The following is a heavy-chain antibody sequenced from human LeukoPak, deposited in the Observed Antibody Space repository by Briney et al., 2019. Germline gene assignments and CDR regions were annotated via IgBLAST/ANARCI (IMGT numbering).Heavy chain of an antibody. Sequence: PSETLSLTCSISGGSISRTASYYGWIRQHPGKGLEWIGSIHYSGYTYYNPSLKSRVTISVDTSKNQFSLRLSSLSAADTAVYFCARLTDISGIVDNWGQGTLVTVS. D-gene: IGHD3-10*01. CDR1: GGSISRTASY. CDR2: IHYSGYT. J-gene: IGHJ4*02. V-gene: IGHV4-39*01. CDR3: ARLTDISGIVDN.